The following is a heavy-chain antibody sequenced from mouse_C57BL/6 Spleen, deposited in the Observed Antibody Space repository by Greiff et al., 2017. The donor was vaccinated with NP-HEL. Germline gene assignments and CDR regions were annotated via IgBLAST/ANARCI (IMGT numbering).Heavy chain of an antibody. CDR3: ARDGYYDAMDD. V-gene: IGHV1-64*01. D-gene: IGHD2-3*01. CDR1: GYTFTSYW. Sequence: VQLQQPGAELVKPGASVKLSCKASGYTFTSYWMHWVKQRPGQSLEWIGMIHPNSGSTNYNEKFKSKATLTVDKSSSTAYMQLSSLTSEDSAVYYCARDGYYDAMDDWGQGTSVTVSS. CDR2: IHPNSGST. J-gene: IGHJ4*01.